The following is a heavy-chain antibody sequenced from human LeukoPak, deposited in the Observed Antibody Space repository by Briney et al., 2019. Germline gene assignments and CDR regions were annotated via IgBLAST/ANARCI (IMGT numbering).Heavy chain of an antibody. J-gene: IGHJ4*02. Sequence: ASVKVSCKTSGYTFTSNGISWVRQAPGQGLEWMGWISTYNGNTNYAQKFQGRVTMTSDTSTRTAYMELRSLRSDDTAVYYCARDRNWSFDYWGQGTLVTVSS. CDR1: GYTFTSNG. CDR2: ISTYNGNT. V-gene: IGHV1-18*01. D-gene: IGHD1-1*01. CDR3: ARDRNWSFDY.